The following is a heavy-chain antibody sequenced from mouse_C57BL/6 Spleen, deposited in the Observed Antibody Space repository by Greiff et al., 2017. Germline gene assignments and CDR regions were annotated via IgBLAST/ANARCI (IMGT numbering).Heavy chain of an antibody. CDR2: IHPANGDT. CDR3: TTGVLYYFDD. V-gene: IGHV1-76*01. J-gene: IGHJ2*01. Sequence: QVQLQQSGAELVRPGASVKLSCKASGYTFTNYYIDWVKQRPGQGLEWIGMIHPANGDTNYTAKFKGKATLTADTSSSTAYLQLSSLTSEDTAVYFCTTGVLYYFDDWGQGTTVTVSS. D-gene: IGHD1-1*01. CDR1: GYTFTNYY.